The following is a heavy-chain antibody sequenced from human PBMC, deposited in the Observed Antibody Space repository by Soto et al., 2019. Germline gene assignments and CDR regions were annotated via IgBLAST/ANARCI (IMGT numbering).Heavy chain of an antibody. D-gene: IGHD6-13*01. CDR2: INQSGST. J-gene: IGHJ4*02. Sequence: SETLSLTCAVYCGSFRGYYWSWIRQPPGRGLEWIGEINQSGSTNYKPSLKSRVTISVDTSKKQFSLKLRSVTAADTAVYYCASGRQTRKIKIAAAAYYFDYWGQGTLVNVSS. V-gene: IGHV4-34*01. CDR3: ASGRQTRKIKIAAAAYYFDY. CDR1: CGSFRGYY.